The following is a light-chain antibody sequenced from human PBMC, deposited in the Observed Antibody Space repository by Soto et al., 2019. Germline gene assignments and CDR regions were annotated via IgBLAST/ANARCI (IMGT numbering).Light chain of an antibody. CDR3: SSYTTSNTRQIV. CDR2: DVS. CDR1: SSDVGGYNY. J-gene: IGLJ1*01. Sequence: QSVLTQPASVSGSPGQSITISCTGTSSDVGGYNYVSWYQQHPGKAPKFMIYDVSNRPSGVSSRFSGSKSGNTASLTISGLQAEDEADYYCSSYTTSNTRQIVFGTGTKVTV. V-gene: IGLV2-14*01.